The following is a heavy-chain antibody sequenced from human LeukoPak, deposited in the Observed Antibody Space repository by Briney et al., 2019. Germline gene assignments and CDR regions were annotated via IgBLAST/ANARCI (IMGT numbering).Heavy chain of an antibody. Sequence: GGSLRLSCAASGFTFSRYWMSWVRQVPGKGLEWVANIKEDAGEIYYVDSVKGRFTISRDNAKNSLYLQMDSLRAEDTAVYYCVRDPEPAGNLYYFDYWGQETLVTVSS. CDR3: VRDPEPAGNLYYFDY. CDR2: IKEDAGEI. D-gene: IGHD1-14*01. V-gene: IGHV3-7*01. CDR1: GFTFSRYW. J-gene: IGHJ4*02.